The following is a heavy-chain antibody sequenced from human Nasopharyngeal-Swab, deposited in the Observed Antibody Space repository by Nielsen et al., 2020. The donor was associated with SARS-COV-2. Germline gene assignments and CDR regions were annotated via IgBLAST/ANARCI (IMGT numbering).Heavy chain of an antibody. CDR3: AKTISSSWYGEDY. V-gene: IGHV3-23*01. Sequence: LKISCAASGFTFSSYAMSWVRQAPGKGLEWVSAISGSGGSTYYADSVKGRFTISRDNSKNTLYLQMNSLRAEDTAVYYCAKTISSSWYGEDYWGQGTLVTVSS. CDR1: GFTFSSYA. J-gene: IGHJ4*02. CDR2: ISGSGGST. D-gene: IGHD6-13*01.